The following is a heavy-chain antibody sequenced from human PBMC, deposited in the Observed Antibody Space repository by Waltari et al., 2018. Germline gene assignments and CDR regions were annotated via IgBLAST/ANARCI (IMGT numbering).Heavy chain of an antibody. CDR2: IKYDGSAT. D-gene: IGHD2-2*01. Sequence: EVQLMESGGGLVQPGGYLRLSWAASGFSCGANWMTWVRQAPGKGLEWVANIKYDGSATYHVDSVNGRFTISRDNAKNSLYLQMNDVSAEDTAIYYCARGSTGYVRVWDCWGQGTVVTVSS. CDR1: GFSCGANW. V-gene: IGHV3-7*03. J-gene: IGHJ4*02. CDR3: ARGSTGYVRVWDC.